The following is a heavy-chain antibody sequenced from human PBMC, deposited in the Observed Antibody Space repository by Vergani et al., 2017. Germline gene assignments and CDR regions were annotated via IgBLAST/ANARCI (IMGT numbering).Heavy chain of an antibody. D-gene: IGHD6-6*01. J-gene: IGHJ5*02. CDR2: ISWNSNSI. CDR1: GFTSAGYA. V-gene: IGHV3-9*02. Sequence: EVQLEESGGGLVLPGRSLRLSCVASGFTSAGYAMHWVRHAPGKGLEWVSGISWNSNSIGYAGSVKGRFTISRDNAKNSLYLQMNSLRAEDTALYYCAKDLGTSSGGGWFDPWGQGTLVTVSS. CDR3: AKDLGTSSGGGWFDP.